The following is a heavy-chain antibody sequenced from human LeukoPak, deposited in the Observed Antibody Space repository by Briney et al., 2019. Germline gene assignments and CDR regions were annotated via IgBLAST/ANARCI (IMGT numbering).Heavy chain of an antibody. CDR2: INHSEST. Sequence: PSETLSLTCAVYGGSFSGYYWSWIRQPPGKGLEWIGEINHSESTNYNPSLKSRVTISLDTSKNQFSLKLSSVTAADTAVYYCARGSDSSSWADHSYGMDVWGQGTTVTVSS. V-gene: IGHV4-34*01. D-gene: IGHD6-13*01. CDR3: ARGSDSSSWADHSYGMDV. CDR1: GGSFSGYY. J-gene: IGHJ6*02.